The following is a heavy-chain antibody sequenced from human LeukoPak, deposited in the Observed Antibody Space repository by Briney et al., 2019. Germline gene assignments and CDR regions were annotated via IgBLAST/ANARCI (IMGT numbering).Heavy chain of an antibody. V-gene: IGHV3-23*01. CDR1: GFTFSSYG. J-gene: IGHJ5*02. D-gene: IGHD3-9*01. Sequence: GGSLRLSCAASGFTFSSYGMSWVRQAPGKGLEWVSAISGSGYSTYYADSVKGRFTISRDNSKNTLYLQMNSLRAEDTAVYYCAKDLIEGYLDWLDSGVDPWGQGTLVTVSS. CDR3: AKDLIEGYLDWLDSGVDP. CDR2: ISGSGYST.